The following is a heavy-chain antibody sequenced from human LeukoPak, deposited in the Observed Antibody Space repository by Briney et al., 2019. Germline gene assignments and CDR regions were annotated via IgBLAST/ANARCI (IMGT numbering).Heavy chain of an antibody. J-gene: IGHJ4*02. Sequence: GGSLRLSCAASGFTFSSYGMHWVRQAPGKGLEWVAVIWYDGSNKYYADSVKGRFTISRDNSKNTLYLQMNSLRAEDTAVYYCARDSAGSGSTSYYFDYWGQGTLVTVSS. CDR3: ARDSAGSGSTSYYFDY. CDR2: IWYDGSNK. CDR1: GFTFSSYG. D-gene: IGHD6-19*01. V-gene: IGHV3-33*01.